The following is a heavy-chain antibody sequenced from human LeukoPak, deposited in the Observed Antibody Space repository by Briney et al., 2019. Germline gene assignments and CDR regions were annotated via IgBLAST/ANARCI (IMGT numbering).Heavy chain of an antibody. Sequence: SMKVSCKASGSAFPSYDIKWVRQATGQGLEWMGWMDPNSGNTGYAQKFQGRVTMTRNTSISTAYMELSSLRSEDTAVYYCARSPSSWFDPWGQGTLVTVSS. CDR2: MDPNSGNT. V-gene: IGHV1-8*01. J-gene: IGHJ5*02. CDR3: ARSPSSWFDP. CDR1: GSAFPSYD.